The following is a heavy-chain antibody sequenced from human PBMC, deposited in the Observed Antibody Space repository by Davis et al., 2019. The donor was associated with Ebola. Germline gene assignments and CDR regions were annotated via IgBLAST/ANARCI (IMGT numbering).Heavy chain of an antibody. CDR1: GGSISSSSYY. CDR3: ARGYDYIWGSYRRIYYFDY. V-gene: IGHV4-39*07. Sequence: SETLSLTCTVSGGSISSSSYYWGWIRQPPGKGLEWIGSIYFSGSTYYNSSLKSRVTISVDTSTNQFSLKLISVTAADTAVYYCARGYDYIWGSYRRIYYFDYWGQGTLVTVSS. J-gene: IGHJ4*02. CDR2: IYFSGST. D-gene: IGHD3-16*02.